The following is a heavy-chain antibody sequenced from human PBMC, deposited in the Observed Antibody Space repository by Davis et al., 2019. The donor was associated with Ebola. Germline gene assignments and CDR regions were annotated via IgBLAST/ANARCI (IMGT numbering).Heavy chain of an antibody. Sequence: SVKVSCKASGGTFSSYAISWVRQAPGQGLEWMGGIIPIFGTANYAQKFQGRVTITADESTSTAYMELSSLRSEDTAVYYCARDMDGDYAHDYWGQGTLVTVSS. D-gene: IGHD4-17*01. J-gene: IGHJ4*02. CDR2: IIPIFGTA. CDR1: GGTFSSYA. CDR3: ARDMDGDYAHDY. V-gene: IGHV1-69*13.